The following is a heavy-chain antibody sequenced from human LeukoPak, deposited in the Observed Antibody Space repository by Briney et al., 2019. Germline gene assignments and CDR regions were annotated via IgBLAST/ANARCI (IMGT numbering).Heavy chain of an antibody. J-gene: IGHJ4*02. D-gene: IGHD6-13*01. Sequence: GGSLRLSCAASGFTFSHYSMNWVRQAPGKGLEWVSSISTSSSYIYYADSVKGRFTVSRNNAKNSLYLQMDSLRAEDTAVYYCARGGTSGYSSSLHFWGGNYYFDYWGQGTLVTVSS. CDR3: ARGGTSGYSSSLHFWGGNYYFDY. CDR1: GFTFSHYS. V-gene: IGHV3-21*01. CDR2: ISTSSSYI.